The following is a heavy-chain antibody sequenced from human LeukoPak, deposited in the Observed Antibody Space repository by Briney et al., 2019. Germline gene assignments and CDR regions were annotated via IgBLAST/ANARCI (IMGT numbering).Heavy chain of an antibody. D-gene: IGHD6-19*01. Sequence: ASVKVSCKASGYTFTSYYIHWVRQAPGQGLEWMGIINPSGGNTNYAQKLQGRVTMTTDTSTSTAYMELRSLRSDDTAVYYCARDDQYGIAVAVTLFDPWGQGTLVTVSS. J-gene: IGHJ5*02. CDR3: ARDDQYGIAVAVTLFDP. V-gene: IGHV1-46*01. CDR2: INPSGGNT. CDR1: GYTFTSYY.